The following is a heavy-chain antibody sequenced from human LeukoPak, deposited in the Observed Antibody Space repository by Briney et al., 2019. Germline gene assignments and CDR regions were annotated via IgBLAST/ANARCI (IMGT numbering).Heavy chain of an antibody. V-gene: IGHV3-48*04. CDR2: INGGGSPI. CDR1: GFTFSRDS. Sequence: GGSLRLSCAASGFTFSRDSMNWVRQAPGKGLEWVSYINGGGSPIYYADSVKGRFTISRDNAKNTLYLQMNSLRAEDTAVYYCAACYDFWSGYNNWFDPWGQGTLVTVSS. J-gene: IGHJ5*02. CDR3: AACYDFWSGYNNWFDP. D-gene: IGHD3-3*01.